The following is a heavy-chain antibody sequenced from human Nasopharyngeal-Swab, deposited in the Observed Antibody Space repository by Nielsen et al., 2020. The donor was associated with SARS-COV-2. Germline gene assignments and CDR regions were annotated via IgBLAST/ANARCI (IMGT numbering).Heavy chain of an antibody. J-gene: IGHJ5*02. CDR1: GCTFTSYG. Sequence: ASVKVSCKASGCTFTSYGISWVRQAPGQGLEWMGWISAYNGNTNYAQKLTGRVTMTTDTSTSTAYMELRSLRSDDTAVYYCARAAVAGENWFDPWGQGTLVTVSS. CDR2: ISAYNGNT. V-gene: IGHV1-18*01. D-gene: IGHD6-19*01. CDR3: ARAAVAGENWFDP.